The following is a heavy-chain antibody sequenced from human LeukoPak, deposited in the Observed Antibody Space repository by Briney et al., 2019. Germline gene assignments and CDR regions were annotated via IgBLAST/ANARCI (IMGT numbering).Heavy chain of an antibody. CDR1: GFTFSSYA. J-gene: IGHJ4*02. Sequence: GGSLRLSCAASGFTFSSYAMSWVRQAPGKGLEWVSAISGSGGSTYYADSVKGRLTISRDKSKNTLYLQMNSLRAEGTAVYYCARFLEWLLHFDYWGQGTLVTVSS. V-gene: IGHV3-23*01. CDR2: ISGSGGST. CDR3: ARFLEWLLHFDY. D-gene: IGHD3-3*01.